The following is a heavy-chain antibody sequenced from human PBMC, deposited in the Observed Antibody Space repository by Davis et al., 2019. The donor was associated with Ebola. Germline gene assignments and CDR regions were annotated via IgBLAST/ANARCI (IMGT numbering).Heavy chain of an antibody. CDR2: IHSDGSNT. Sequence: HTGGSLRLSCAASGFTFSSYWMHWVRQAPGKGLVWVSRIHSDGSNTNYADSVKGRFTISRDNAKNTLYLQMNSLRAEDTAVYYCARGGRQLAYGMDVWGLGTTVTVSS. D-gene: IGHD6-13*01. CDR3: ARGGRQLAYGMDV. CDR1: GFTFSSYW. V-gene: IGHV3-74*01. J-gene: IGHJ6*02.